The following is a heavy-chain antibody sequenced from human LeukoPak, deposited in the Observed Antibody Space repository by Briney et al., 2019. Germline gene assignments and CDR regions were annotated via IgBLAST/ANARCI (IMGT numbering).Heavy chain of an antibody. J-gene: IGHJ4*02. CDR2: ISSSSSYI. Sequence: GGSLRLSCTASGFTFGDYAMSWFRQAPGKGLEWVSSISSSSSYIYYADSVKGRFTISRDNAKNSLYLQMNSLRAEDTAVYYCARDNPHLMTTVTTRFDYWGQGTLVTVSS. CDR3: ARDNPHLMTTVTTRFDY. V-gene: IGHV3-21*01. D-gene: IGHD4-17*01. CDR1: GFTFGDYA.